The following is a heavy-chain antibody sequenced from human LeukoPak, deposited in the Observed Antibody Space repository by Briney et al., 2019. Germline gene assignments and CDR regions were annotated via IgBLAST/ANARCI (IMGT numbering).Heavy chain of an antibody. CDR3: ARGWAPRGQKSCFDY. J-gene: IGHJ4*02. V-gene: IGHV4-4*07. Sequence: SETLSLTCTVSGVSIGIYYWTWIRQSAGKGLEWLGRMYASGDFNYNPFLKSRVTMSVDTSKNQFSLNLNSVTAADTAVYYCARGWAPRGQKSCFDYWGRGTLVTVSS. CDR2: MYASGDF. CDR1: GVSIGIYY. D-gene: IGHD1-26*01.